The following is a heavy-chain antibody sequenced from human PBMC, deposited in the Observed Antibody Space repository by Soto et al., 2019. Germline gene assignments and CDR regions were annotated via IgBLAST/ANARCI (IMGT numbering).Heavy chain of an antibody. Sequence: EVQLVESGGGLVKPGGSLRLSCAASGFTFSSYSMNWVRQAPGKGLEWVSSISSSSSYIYYADSVKGRCTISRDNAKNARYLQMNSLRAEDRAVYYCARDQPGYSYGYGLGYWGQGTLVTVSS. CDR3: ARDQPGYSYGYGLGY. D-gene: IGHD5-18*01. CDR2: ISSSSSYI. J-gene: IGHJ4*02. V-gene: IGHV3-21*01. CDR1: GFTFSSYS.